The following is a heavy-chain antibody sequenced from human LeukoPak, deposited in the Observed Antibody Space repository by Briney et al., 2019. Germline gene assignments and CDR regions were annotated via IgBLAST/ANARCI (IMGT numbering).Heavy chain of an antibody. Sequence: SSETLSLTCTVSGXSISSYYWSWIRQPPGKGLEWIGYTRYSESTIYNPSLKSRVTISVDTSKNQFSLKLSSVTAADTAMYYCARHVESLGAGFPFDYWGQGTLVTVSS. D-gene: IGHD3-16*01. J-gene: IGHJ4*02. CDR1: GXSISSYY. CDR2: TRYSEST. V-gene: IGHV4-59*08. CDR3: ARHVESLGAGFPFDY.